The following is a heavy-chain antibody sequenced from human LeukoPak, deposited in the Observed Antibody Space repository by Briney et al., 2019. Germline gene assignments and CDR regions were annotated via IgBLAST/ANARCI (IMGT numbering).Heavy chain of an antibody. V-gene: IGHV4-30-2*01. Sequence: SETLSLTCTVSGGSISSGGYYWSWIRQPPGKGLEWIGYIYHSGSTYYNPSLKSRVTISVDRSKNQFSLKLSSVTAADTAVYYCARADYIVVVPGWYFDLWGRGTLVTVSS. D-gene: IGHD2-2*01. CDR2: IYHSGST. CDR1: GGSISSGGYY. J-gene: IGHJ2*01. CDR3: ARADYIVVVPGWYFDL.